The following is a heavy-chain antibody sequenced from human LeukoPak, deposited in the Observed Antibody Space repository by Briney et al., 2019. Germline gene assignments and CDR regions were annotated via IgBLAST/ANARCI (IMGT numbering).Heavy chain of an antibody. J-gene: IGHJ3*02. CDR2: IRQDGSEK. CDR1: GITFSRSW. D-gene: IGHD3-10*01. CDR3: ARAVFPHSDAFDI. Sequence: GGSLRLSCVASGITFSRSWMSWVRQAPGKGLEWVAKIRQDGSEKYYMDSVKGRFTISRDNAKNSLYLQMNSLRAEDTAVYYCARAVFPHSDAFDIWGQGTMVTVSS. V-gene: IGHV3-7*01.